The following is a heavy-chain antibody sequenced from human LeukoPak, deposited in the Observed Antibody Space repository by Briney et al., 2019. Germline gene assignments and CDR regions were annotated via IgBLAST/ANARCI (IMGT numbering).Heavy chain of an antibody. CDR2: IWYDGSNK. Sequence: GGSLRLSCAASGFTFSSYGMHWVRQAPGKGLEWVAVIWYDGSNKYYADSVKGRFTISRDNSKNTLYLQMNSLRAEDTAVYYCAKGAVVMRYYYYYYYMDVWGKGTTVTVSS. CDR1: GFTFSSYG. CDR3: AKGAVVMRYYYYYYYMDV. J-gene: IGHJ6*03. D-gene: IGHD6-19*01. V-gene: IGHV3-33*06.